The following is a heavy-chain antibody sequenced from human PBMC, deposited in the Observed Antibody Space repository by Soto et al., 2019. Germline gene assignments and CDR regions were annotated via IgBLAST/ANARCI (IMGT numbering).Heavy chain of an antibody. CDR1: GDTYTSYY. D-gene: IGHD2-8*01. Sequence: ASVKGACKAAGDTYTSYYIHWVLQAPGQGLGWMGTFNPSGGGAFYAQKFTERVTISWDVSTSTAFMELRSLRSEDTAVYYCATANHTNPFAYWGKGTLVTVSS. CDR2: FNPSGGGA. J-gene: IGHJ4*02. V-gene: IGHV1-46*01. CDR3: ATANHTNPFAY.